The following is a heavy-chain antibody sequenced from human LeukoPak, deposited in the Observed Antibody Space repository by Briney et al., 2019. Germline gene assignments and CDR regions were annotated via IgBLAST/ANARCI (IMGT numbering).Heavy chain of an antibody. CDR3: ARVLSSGYSPFDY. CDR1: GLTFSDYY. CDR2: ITSTGATI. V-gene: IGHV3-11*01. J-gene: IGHJ4*02. D-gene: IGHD3-22*01. Sequence: GGSLRLSCAASGLTFSDYYMTWIRQAPGKGLEWVSHITSTGATIYYADSVKGRFTISRDNAKNSLSLQMNSLRAEDTAVYFCARVLSSGYSPFDYWGQGILVTVSS.